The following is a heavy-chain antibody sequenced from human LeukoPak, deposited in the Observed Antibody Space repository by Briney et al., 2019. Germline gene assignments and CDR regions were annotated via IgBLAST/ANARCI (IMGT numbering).Heavy chain of an antibody. CDR2: IYHSGST. J-gene: IGHJ6*02. CDR1: GGSISYYY. CDR3: VSHAVPRHNYGMEV. Sequence: SETLSLTCTVSGGSISYYYWSWVRQPPAQGLEWIGHIYHSGSTNYNPSLKSRVPISVDTSKNHFSLKLSSVTAAGTAVYYCVSHAVPRHNYGMEVWGQGTTVTV. D-gene: IGHD2-2*01. V-gene: IGHV4-59*08.